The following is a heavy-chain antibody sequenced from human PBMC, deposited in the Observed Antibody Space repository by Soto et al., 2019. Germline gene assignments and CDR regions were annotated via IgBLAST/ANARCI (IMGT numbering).Heavy chain of an antibody. D-gene: IGHD3-22*01. CDR3: AKFNYDSSGYDHPYNWFDP. CDR1: GYTLTELS. J-gene: IGHJ5*02. CDR2: FDPEDGET. V-gene: IGHV1-24*01. Sequence: KVSCKVSGYTLTELSMHWVLQAPGKGLELMGGFDPEDGETIYAQKFQGRVTMTEDTSTDTAYMELSSLRSEDTAVYYCAKFNYDSSGYDHPYNWFDPWGRGTLVTVSS.